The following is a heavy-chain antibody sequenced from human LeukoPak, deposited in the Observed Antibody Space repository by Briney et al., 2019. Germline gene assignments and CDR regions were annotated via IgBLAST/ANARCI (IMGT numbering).Heavy chain of an antibody. CDR2: ISWNSGSI. J-gene: IGHJ6*02. CDR3: ARDVEYSYGYEYYYYGMDV. Sequence: GGSLRLSCAASGFTFDDYAMHWVRQAPGKGLERVSGISWNSGSIGYADSVKGRFTISRDNAKNSLYLRMNSLRAEDTAVYYCARDVEYSYGYEYYYYGMDVWGQGTTVTVSS. V-gene: IGHV3-9*01. CDR1: GFTFDDYA. D-gene: IGHD5-18*01.